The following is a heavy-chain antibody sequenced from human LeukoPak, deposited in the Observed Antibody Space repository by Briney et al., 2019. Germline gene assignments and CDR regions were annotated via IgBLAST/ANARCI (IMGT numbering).Heavy chain of an antibody. CDR1: GFTFSSYS. V-gene: IGHV3-21*01. J-gene: IGHJ6*03. Sequence: KPGGSLRLSCAASGFTFSSYSMNWVRQAPGKGLEWVSSISSSSSYIYYADSVKGRFTISRDNAKNSLYLQMNSLRAEDTAVYYCARLRFLEWLWYYMDVWGKGTTVTVSS. D-gene: IGHD3-3*01. CDR3: ARLRFLEWLWYYMDV. CDR2: ISSSSSYI.